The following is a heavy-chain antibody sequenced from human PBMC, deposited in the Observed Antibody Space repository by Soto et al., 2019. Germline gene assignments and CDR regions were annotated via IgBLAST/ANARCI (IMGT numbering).Heavy chain of an antibody. CDR3: ARVGSPASFAYYDILTGYYELFQFDY. Sequence: ASVKVSCKASGYTFTSYGISWVRQAPGQGLEWMGWISAYNGNTNYAQKLQGRVTMTTDTSTSTAYMELRSLRSDDTAVYYCARVGSPASFAYYDILTGYYELFQFDYWGQGTLVTVSS. CDR1: GYTFTSYG. D-gene: IGHD3-9*01. V-gene: IGHV1-18*01. J-gene: IGHJ4*02. CDR2: ISAYNGNT.